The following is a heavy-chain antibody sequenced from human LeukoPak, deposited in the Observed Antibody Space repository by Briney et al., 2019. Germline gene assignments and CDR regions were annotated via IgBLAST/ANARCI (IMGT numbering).Heavy chain of an antibody. D-gene: IGHD6-19*01. V-gene: IGHV3-30*04. Sequence: GGSLRLSCSASGFTFSRYAMHWVRQAPGKGLEWVAVISYDGSNKYYADSVKGRFTISRDNSKNALYLEMNSLRPEDTAVYYCAKGSVAGVRNYFEDWGQGTLVTVSS. CDR3: AKGSVAGVRNYFED. J-gene: IGHJ4*02. CDR1: GFTFSRYA. CDR2: ISYDGSNK.